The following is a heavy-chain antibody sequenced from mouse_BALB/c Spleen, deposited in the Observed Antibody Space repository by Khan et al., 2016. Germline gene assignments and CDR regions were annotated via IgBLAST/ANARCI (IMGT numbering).Heavy chain of an antibody. Sequence: QVQLKQSAAELARPGASVKMSCKASGYIFTTYLMYWVKQRPGQGLEWIGHINPSSGYTEYHQKFKDKTTLTADKSSSTAYMQLSSLTSEDSAVYYCARSRWDYFDYWGQGTTLTVSS. CDR3: ARSRWDYFDY. CDR2: INPSSGYT. J-gene: IGHJ2*01. CDR1: GYIFTTYL. D-gene: IGHD1-1*02. V-gene: IGHV1-4*02.